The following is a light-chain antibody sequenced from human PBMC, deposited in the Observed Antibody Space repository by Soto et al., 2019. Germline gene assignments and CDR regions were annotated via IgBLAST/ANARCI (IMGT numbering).Light chain of an antibody. J-gene: IGKJ4*01. CDR2: GAS. V-gene: IGKV3-20*01. CDR3: QQYGSSPTGT. CDR1: QSVSSSY. Sequence: EIVLTQSPGTLSLSPGERATLSCRASQSVSSSYLAWYQQKPGQAPRLLIYGASSRATGIPDRFSGSGSGTDFTLTISRLEPEDFVVYYCQQYGSSPTGTFGGGTKVEIK.